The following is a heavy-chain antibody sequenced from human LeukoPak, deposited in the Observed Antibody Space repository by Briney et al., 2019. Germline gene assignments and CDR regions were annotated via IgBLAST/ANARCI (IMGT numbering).Heavy chain of an antibody. V-gene: IGHV3-21*01. J-gene: IGHJ5*02. D-gene: IGHD6-19*01. Sequence: KPGGSLRLSCAASGFTFSSYSMNWVRQAPGKGLEWVSSISSSSSSYIYYAGSVKGRFTISRGNAKNSLYLQMNSLRVEDTAVYYCARWGRPGMVSSGWYSRLSRNWFDPWGQGTLVTVSS. CDR2: ISSSSSSYI. CDR3: ARWGRPGMVSSGWYSRLSRNWFDP. CDR1: GFTFSSYS.